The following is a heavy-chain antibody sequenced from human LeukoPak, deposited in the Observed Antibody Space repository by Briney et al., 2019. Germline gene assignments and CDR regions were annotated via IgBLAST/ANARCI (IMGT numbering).Heavy chain of an antibody. CDR2: IWYDGSNR. CDR3: AKCGPYSSKWYFNLIAY. CDR1: GFTFNTYA. V-gene: IGHV3-30*02. Sequence: PGGSLRLSCAASGFTFNTYAMHWVRQAPGKGLEWVALIWYDGSNRDYADSVKGRFTVSRDNSKNTVYLQMNSLSPEDTAVYYCAKCGPYSSKWYFNLIAYWGHGTLVTVPS. J-gene: IGHJ4*01. D-gene: IGHD6-13*01.